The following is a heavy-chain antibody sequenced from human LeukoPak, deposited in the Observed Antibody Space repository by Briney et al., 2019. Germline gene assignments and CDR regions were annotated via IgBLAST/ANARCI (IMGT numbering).Heavy chain of an antibody. Sequence: PGGSLRLSCAASGFTYSSYGMHWVRQAPGKGLEWVAVISYDGSNKYYADYVKGRFTISRDNSKNTLYLQMNSLRAEDTAVYYCAKDLITRPTGFGGDYWGQGTLVTVSS. CDR2: ISYDGSNK. CDR1: GFTYSSYG. V-gene: IGHV3-30*18. J-gene: IGHJ4*02. D-gene: IGHD3-10*01. CDR3: AKDLITRPTGFGGDY.